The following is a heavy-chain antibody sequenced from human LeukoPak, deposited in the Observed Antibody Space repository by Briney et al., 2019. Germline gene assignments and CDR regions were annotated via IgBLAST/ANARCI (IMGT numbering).Heavy chain of an antibody. J-gene: IGHJ4*02. V-gene: IGHV3-23*01. CDR2: IGTTAGDT. D-gene: IGHD3-16*02. CDR3: AKYRLRGRRDYDY. CDR1: GFTFSSYA. Sequence: QPGASLRLSRAASGFTFSSYAMTWVRQAPGKGLEWVSSIGTTAGDTYYADSVKGRFTVSRDNSKNTLYLQMSSLRAEDTAVYYCAKYRLRGRRDYDYWGQGILVTVSS.